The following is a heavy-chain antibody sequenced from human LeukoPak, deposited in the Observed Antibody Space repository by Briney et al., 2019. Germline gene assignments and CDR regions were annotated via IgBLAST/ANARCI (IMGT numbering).Heavy chain of an antibody. Sequence: GGSLRLSCAASGFTFSSYAMNWVRQAPGKGLEWVSVISGTGSSTYYADSVKGRFTISRDNFKNTLYLQMHSLRAEDTAVYYCAKGLPAIGDYFDFWGQGTLVTVSS. CDR1: GFTFSSYA. CDR2: ISGTGSST. V-gene: IGHV3-23*01. J-gene: IGHJ4*02. D-gene: IGHD5-18*01. CDR3: AKGLPAIGDYFDF.